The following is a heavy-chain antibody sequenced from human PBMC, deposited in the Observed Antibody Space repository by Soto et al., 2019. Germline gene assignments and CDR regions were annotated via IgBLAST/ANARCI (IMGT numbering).Heavy chain of an antibody. Sequence: ASVKISCKASGYTFTNYGISWVRQAPGQGLEWMGWISAYNGNTNYAQKLQGRVTMTTDTSTSTAYMELRSLRSDDTAVYYCARDSGHWLVRDDYYYGMDVWGQGTTVTVSS. D-gene: IGHD6-19*01. CDR2: ISAYNGNT. V-gene: IGHV1-18*01. J-gene: IGHJ6*02. CDR3: ARDSGHWLVRDDYYYGMDV. CDR1: GYTFTNYG.